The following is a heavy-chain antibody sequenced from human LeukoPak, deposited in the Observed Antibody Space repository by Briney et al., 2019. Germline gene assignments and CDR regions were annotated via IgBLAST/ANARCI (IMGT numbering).Heavy chain of an antibody. Sequence: SETLSLTCTVSGGSISSYYWSWIRQPPGKGLEWIGYIYYSGSTNYNPSLKSRVTISVDTSKNQFSRKLSSVTAADTAVYYCAREGGLREYYFDYWGQGTLVTVSS. CDR3: AREGGLREYYFDY. V-gene: IGHV4-59*01. CDR2: IYYSGST. D-gene: IGHD3-16*01. J-gene: IGHJ4*02. CDR1: GGSISSYY.